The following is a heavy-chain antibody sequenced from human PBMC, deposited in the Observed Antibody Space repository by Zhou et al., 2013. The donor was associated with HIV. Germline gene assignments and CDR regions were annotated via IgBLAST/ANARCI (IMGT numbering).Heavy chain of an antibody. CDR2: MNPRSGNK. D-gene: IGHD1-26*01. V-gene: IGHV1-8*01. J-gene: IGHJ1*01. Sequence: QVQLVQSGAEVKKPGASVQVSCKASGDTFMNYDISWVRQATGQGFEWMGWMNPRSGNKDYAAKFQGQNLPDHGDSHKDRLHGAEQPEISKTRAFTYCARGGGNEYFQPWGQGTPGHRLL. CDR1: GDTFMNYD. CDR3: ARGGGNEYFQP.